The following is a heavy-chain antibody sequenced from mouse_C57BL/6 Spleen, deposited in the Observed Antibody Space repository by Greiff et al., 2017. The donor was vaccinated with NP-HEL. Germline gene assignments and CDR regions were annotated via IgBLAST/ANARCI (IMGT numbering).Heavy chain of an antibody. CDR3: ARECITTGYYFDY. Sequence: QVQLQQSGAELARPGASVKLSCKASGYTFTSYGISWVKQRTGQGLEWIGEIYPRSGNNYYNEKFKGKATLTADKSSSTAYMELRSLTSEDSAVYFCARECITTGYYFDYWGQGTTLTVSS. V-gene: IGHV1-81*01. D-gene: IGHD1-1*01. J-gene: IGHJ2*01. CDR1: GYTFTSYG. CDR2: IYPRSGNN.